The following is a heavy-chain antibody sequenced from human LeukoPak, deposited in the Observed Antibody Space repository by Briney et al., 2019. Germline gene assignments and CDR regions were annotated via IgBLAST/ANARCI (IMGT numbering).Heavy chain of an antibody. D-gene: IGHD6-19*01. CDR3: AKDQWPHPYDY. V-gene: IGHV3-7*04. CDR2: IKQDGSEK. J-gene: IGHJ4*02. Sequence: GGSLRLSCAVSGFTFSSYWMRWVRQAPGKGLEWVANIKQDGSEKYYVDSVKGRFTISRDNAKNSLYLQMNSLRAEDTAVYNCAKDQWPHPYDYWGQGTLVTVSS. CDR1: GFTFSSYW.